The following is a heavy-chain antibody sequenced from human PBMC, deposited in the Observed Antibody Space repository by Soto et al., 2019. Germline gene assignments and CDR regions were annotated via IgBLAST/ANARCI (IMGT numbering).Heavy chain of an antibody. J-gene: IGHJ4*02. CDR3: TRHSGSDQAGRNFDS. Sequence: PGGCLRPSGAASVFTFSSPSMGSVGRAPGKGLDWGAAIGVVSTPYHADSVTRRFAISRDNSKNMLYLQLNSLGPEDTAFYYCTRHSGSDQAGRNFDSRGQAPLVTVSS. CDR2: IGVVSTP. V-gene: IGHV3-23*01. D-gene: IGHD1-26*01. CDR1: VFTFSSPS.